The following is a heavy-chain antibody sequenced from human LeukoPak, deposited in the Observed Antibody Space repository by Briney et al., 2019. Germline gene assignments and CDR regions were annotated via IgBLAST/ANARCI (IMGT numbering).Heavy chain of an antibody. V-gene: IGHV3-7*01. Sequence: GGSLRLSCAASGFTFSTYWMSWVRQAPGKGLEWVANIKQDGSEKYYVDSVKGRFTTSRDNAQKSLYLQMNSLRAEDTAVYYCARKYSSGWFDAGPFDYWGQGTLVTVSS. D-gene: IGHD6-19*01. CDR3: ARKYSSGWFDAGPFDY. CDR1: GFTFSTYW. J-gene: IGHJ4*02. CDR2: IKQDGSEK.